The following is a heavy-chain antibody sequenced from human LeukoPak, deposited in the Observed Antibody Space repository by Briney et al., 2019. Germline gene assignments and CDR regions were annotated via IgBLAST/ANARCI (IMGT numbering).Heavy chain of an antibody. CDR1: GYTFTSYD. J-gene: IGHJ4*02. D-gene: IGHD3/OR15-3a*01. CDR2: MNPNSGNT. Sequence: ASVKVSCMASGYTFTSYDINWVRQATGQGLEWMGWMNPNSGNTGYAQKFQGRVTMTRNTSISTAYMELSSLRSEDTAVYYCARSTSDWLLQILDYWGQGTLVTVSS. V-gene: IGHV1-8*01. CDR3: ARSTSDWLLQILDY.